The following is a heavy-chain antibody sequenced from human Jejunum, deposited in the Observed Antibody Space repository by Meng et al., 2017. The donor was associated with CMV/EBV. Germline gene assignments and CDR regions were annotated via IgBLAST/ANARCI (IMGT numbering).Heavy chain of an antibody. CDR1: GYSFSDYY. CDR2: INPKTGGT. CDR3: SSAPGDY. D-gene: IGHD1-14*01. Sequence: VKVSCKASGYSFSDYYMNWVRQAPGQGLEWMGWINPKTGGTDYAQKFQGRVTLTRDTSITTVYMELSNLKSDDSAVYYCSSAPGDYWGQGTLVTVSS. J-gene: IGHJ4*02. V-gene: IGHV1-2*02.